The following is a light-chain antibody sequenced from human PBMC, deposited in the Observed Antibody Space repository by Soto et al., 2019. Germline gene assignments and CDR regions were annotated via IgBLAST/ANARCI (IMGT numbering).Light chain of an antibody. Sequence: DIQMTQSPSSLSASVGDRVTITCRASQGISNYLAWYQQKPGKVPKLLIYAASTLQSGVPSRFSGSGSGTDFTLTISSLQPEYVASYYCQKYNSAPLWTFGQGNKVEIK. CDR2: AAS. V-gene: IGKV1-27*01. CDR1: QGISNY. CDR3: QKYNSAPLWT. J-gene: IGKJ1*01.